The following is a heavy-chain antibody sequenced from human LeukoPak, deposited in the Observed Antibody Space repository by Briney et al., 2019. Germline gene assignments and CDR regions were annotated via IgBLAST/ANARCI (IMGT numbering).Heavy chain of an antibody. J-gene: IGHJ3*02. CDR1: GYTLTELS. D-gene: IGHD2-8*01. CDR2: FDPEDGET. V-gene: IGHV1-24*01. CDR3: ATRDIVLMVYARGAFDI. Sequence: ASVKVSCKVSGYTLTELSMHWVRQAPGKGLEWMGGFDPEDGETIYAQKFQGRVTMTEDTSTDTAYMELSSLRSEDTAVYYCATRDIVLMVYARGAFDIWGQGTMVTVSS.